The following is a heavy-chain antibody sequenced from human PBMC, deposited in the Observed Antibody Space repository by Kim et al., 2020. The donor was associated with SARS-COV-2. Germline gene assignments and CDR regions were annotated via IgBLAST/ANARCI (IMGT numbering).Heavy chain of an antibody. CDR2: INHSGST. CDR1: GGSFSGYY. J-gene: IGHJ6*01. CDR3: ARGGHGMVRGGKREYSYY. Sequence: SETLSLTCAVYGGSFSGYYWSWIRQPPGKGLEWIGEINHSGSTNYNPSLKSRVTISVDTSKNQFSLKLSSVTAADTAVYYCARGGHGMVRGGKREYSYY. V-gene: IGHV4-34*01. D-gene: IGHD3-10*01.